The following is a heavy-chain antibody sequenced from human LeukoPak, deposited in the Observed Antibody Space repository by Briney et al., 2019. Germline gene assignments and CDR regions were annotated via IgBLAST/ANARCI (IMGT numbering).Heavy chain of an antibody. V-gene: IGHV3-21*01. Sequence: GGSLRLSCAAPGFTFSSYSINWVRQAPGKGLEWVSSISSTGNYIYYADSVKGRFTVSRDNAKNSLYLQMNSLRAEDTALYYCARAPMVTTNIIYWYFDLWGRGTLVTVSS. CDR3: ARAPMVTTNIIYWYFDL. J-gene: IGHJ2*01. CDR1: GFTFSSYS. CDR2: ISSTGNYI. D-gene: IGHD4-17*01.